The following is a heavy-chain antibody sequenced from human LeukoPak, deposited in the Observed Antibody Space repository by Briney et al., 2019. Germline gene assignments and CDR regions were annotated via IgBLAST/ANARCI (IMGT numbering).Heavy chain of an antibody. V-gene: IGHV3-48*03. Sequence: PGGSLRLSCSASGFSFSSYEMNWVRQAPGKGLEWVSHISSSATSTYYADSVKGRFTISRDNAKNSLYLQMNSLRAEDTALYYCAKDGGRLTPAFDYWGQGTLVTVSS. J-gene: IGHJ4*02. CDR1: GFSFSSYE. CDR3: AKDGGRLTPAFDY. CDR2: ISSSATST. D-gene: IGHD4-17*01.